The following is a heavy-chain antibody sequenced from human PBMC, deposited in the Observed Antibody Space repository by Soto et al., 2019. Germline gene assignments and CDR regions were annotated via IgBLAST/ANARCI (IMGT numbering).Heavy chain of an antibody. CDR3: AADRSYGYGYYYYGMDV. V-gene: IGHV1-46*01. CDR1: GYTFTSYY. J-gene: IGHJ6*02. CDR2: INPSGGST. Sequence: ASVKVSCTASGYTFTSYYMHWVRQAPGQGLEWMGIINPSGGSTSYAQKFQGRVTMTRDTSTSTVYMELSSLRSEDTAVYYCAADRSYGYGYYYYGMDVWGQGTTVTVSS. D-gene: IGHD5-18*01.